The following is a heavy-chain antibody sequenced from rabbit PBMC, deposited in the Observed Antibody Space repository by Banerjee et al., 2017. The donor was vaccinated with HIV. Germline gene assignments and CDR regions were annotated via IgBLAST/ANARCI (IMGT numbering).Heavy chain of an antibody. CDR2: IHAGGSGVP. V-gene: IGHV1S40*01. J-gene: IGHJ4*01. CDR1: GFDLSSTYY. D-gene: IGHD6-1*01. Sequence: EESGGGLVRPGASLTLTCTASGFDLSSTYYMCWVRQAPGKGLEWIACIHAGGSGVPYYATWAKGRFTISKTSSTTVTLQMTSLTAADTATYFCARGGYSYGDSGNEGTYFNLWGPGTLVTVS. CDR3: ARGGYSYGDSGNEGTYFNL.